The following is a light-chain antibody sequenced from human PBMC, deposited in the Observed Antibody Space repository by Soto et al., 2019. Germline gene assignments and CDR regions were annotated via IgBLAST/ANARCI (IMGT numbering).Light chain of an antibody. CDR1: DSISPW. J-gene: IGKJ1*01. CDR3: QQYNSYS. Sequence: DIQVTLSPATMSASVGDRVRIICRASDSISPWVAWYQQRAGKAPKFLIYAAPTLQSGVPSRFSGSGSGTEFTLTISSLQPDDFATYYCQQYNSYSFGQGTKVDIK. V-gene: IGKV1-5*02. CDR2: AAP.